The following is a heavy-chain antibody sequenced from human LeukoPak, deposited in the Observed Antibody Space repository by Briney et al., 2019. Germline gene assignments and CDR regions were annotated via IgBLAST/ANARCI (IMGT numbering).Heavy chain of an antibody. CDR2: IYSGGGT. CDR3: ASDRSLIASLYYFDN. D-gene: IGHD3-22*01. V-gene: IGHV3-66*01. J-gene: IGHJ4*02. Sequence: GGSLRLSCAASGFTVRSNYMSWVRQAPGKGLEWVSVIYSGGGTYYANSVKGRFTVSRDNSKNTLYLQVNSLRAEDTAVYYCASDRSLIASLYYFDNWGQGTLVTVSS. CDR1: GFTVRSNY.